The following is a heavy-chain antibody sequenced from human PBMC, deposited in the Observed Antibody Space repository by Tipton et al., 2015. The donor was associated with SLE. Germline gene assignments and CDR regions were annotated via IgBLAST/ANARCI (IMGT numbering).Heavy chain of an antibody. CDR1: GASISDYY. CDR2: IDYSGSV. Sequence: TLSLTCTVSGASISDYYWAWNRQSPAKGLEWIGYIDYSGSVNYDPSLKSRVTISLDRSKNEFSLTLSSVTAADTAVYYCARGEDIVVAVDAFDIWGQGTMVTVSS. CDR3: ARGEDIVVAVDAFDI. D-gene: IGHD2-15*01. J-gene: IGHJ3*02. V-gene: IGHV4-59*01.